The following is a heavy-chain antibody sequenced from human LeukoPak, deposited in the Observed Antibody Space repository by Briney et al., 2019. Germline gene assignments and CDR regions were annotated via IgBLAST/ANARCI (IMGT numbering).Heavy chain of an antibody. D-gene: IGHD4-23*01. V-gene: IGHV3-30*02. CDR1: GFTFSDHA. J-gene: IGHJ4*02. CDR2: IRNDGFYK. CDR3: ARAVAGSAFDH. Sequence: PGGSLRLSCGTSGFTFSDHAMHWVRQAPGKGLEWLAFIRNDGFYKYYSESGKGRFFISRDNSKNTLFLQMNSLRPDDTALYYCARAVAGSAFDHWGQGTLVAVSS.